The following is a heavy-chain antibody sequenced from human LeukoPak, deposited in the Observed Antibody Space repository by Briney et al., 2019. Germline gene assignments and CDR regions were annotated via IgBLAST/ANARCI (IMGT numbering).Heavy chain of an antibody. V-gene: IGHV3-23*01. CDR1: GFTLSNYA. Sequence: GGSLRLSCAASGFTLSNYAMSWVRQAPGKGLEWVSVIISTGGNTYYADAVKGRFTISRDNSKNTLYLQMNSLKAEDTAVYYCAKDGVVRGLGPYYFDSWGQGSLVTVSS. J-gene: IGHJ4*02. D-gene: IGHD3-10*01. CDR2: IISTGGNT. CDR3: AKDGVVRGLGPYYFDS.